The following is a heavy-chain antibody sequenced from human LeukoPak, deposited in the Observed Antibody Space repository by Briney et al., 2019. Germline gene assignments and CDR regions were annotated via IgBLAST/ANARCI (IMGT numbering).Heavy chain of an antibody. V-gene: IGHV1-24*01. J-gene: IGHJ4*02. CDR1: GYSLSELS. D-gene: IGHD3-9*01. CDR3: ATGLNGYFDWKHADY. Sequence: GASVKVSCKVSGYSLSELSTHWVRQAPGQGLEWMGGFDPGDDETIYAQKFQGRVTMTEDTSTDTAYLELSSLRSEDTAVYYCATGLNGYFDWKHADYWGQGTLVTVSS. CDR2: FDPGDDET.